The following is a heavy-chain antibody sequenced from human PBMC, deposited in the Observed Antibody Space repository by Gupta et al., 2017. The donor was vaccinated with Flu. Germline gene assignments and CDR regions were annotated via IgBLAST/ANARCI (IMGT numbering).Heavy chain of an antibody. Sequence: QVQLQQWGAGLLKPSETLSLTCAVYGGSFSGYYWSWIRQPPGKGLEWIGEINHSGSTNYNPSLKSRVTISVDTSKNQFSLKLSSVTAADTAVYYCARTLGEAAAAGNWFDPWGQGTLVTVSS. CDR3: ARTLGEAAAAGNWFDP. D-gene: IGHD6-13*01. CDR1: GGSFSGYY. CDR2: INHSGST. J-gene: IGHJ5*02. V-gene: IGHV4-34*01.